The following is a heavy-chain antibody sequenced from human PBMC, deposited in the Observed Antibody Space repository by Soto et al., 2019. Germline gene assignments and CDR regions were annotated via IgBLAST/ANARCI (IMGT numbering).Heavy chain of an antibody. V-gene: IGHV3-21*01. CDR1: GFAFYYYN. CDR2: ISGSGIDI. D-gene: IGHD2-21*02. CDR3: VREFVRDFHNWFDL. Sequence: GGSLRLSCAASGFAFYYYNMNWVRQAPGRGLEWVSSISGSGIDIHFTDSVKGRFTISRDNAKNSLYLEMNSLRAEDTAVYYCVREFVRDFHNWFDLWGQGTLVTV. J-gene: IGHJ5*02.